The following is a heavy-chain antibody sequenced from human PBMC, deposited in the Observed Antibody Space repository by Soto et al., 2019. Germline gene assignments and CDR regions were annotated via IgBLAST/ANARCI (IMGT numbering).Heavy chain of an antibody. CDR3: ATGIAVAGTFDY. Sequence: ASVKVSCKVSGYTLTELSMHWVRQAPGKGLEWMGGFDPEDGETIYAQKFQGRVTMTEDTSTDTAYMELSSLRSEDTAVYYCATGIAVAGTFDYWGQGTLVTVSS. CDR1: GYTLTELS. V-gene: IGHV1-24*01. CDR2: FDPEDGET. D-gene: IGHD6-19*01. J-gene: IGHJ4*02.